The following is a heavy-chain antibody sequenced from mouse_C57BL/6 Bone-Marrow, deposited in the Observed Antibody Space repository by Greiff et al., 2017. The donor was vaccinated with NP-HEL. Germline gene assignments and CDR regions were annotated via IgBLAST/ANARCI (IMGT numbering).Heavy chain of an antibody. CDR3: ARGASTMVTTASSWFAY. D-gene: IGHD2-2*01. CDR1: GYTFTSYW. J-gene: IGHJ3*01. Sequence: VKLQESGAELVKPGASVKLSCKASGYTFTSYWMHWVKQRPGQGLEWIGMIHPNSGSTNYNEKFKSKATLTVDKSSSTAYMQLSSLTSEDSAVYYCARGASTMVTTASSWFAYWGQGTLVTVSA. V-gene: IGHV1-64*01. CDR2: IHPNSGST.